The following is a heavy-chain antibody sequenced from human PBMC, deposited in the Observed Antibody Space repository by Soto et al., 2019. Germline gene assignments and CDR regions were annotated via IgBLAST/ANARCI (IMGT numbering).Heavy chain of an antibody. CDR2: ISHSGSST. Sequence: PGGSLRLSCAASGFTFSNYAMSWVRQAPGQGLEWVSSISHSGSSTYYADSVEGRFTISRDNSKNTLDLQMSTLRGEDTAVYYCAKVPKGEMGTVFQAFDIWGQGTMVTVSS. CDR3: AKVPKGEMGTVFQAFDI. D-gene: IGHD1-1*01. J-gene: IGHJ3*02. V-gene: IGHV3-23*01. CDR1: GFTFSNYA.